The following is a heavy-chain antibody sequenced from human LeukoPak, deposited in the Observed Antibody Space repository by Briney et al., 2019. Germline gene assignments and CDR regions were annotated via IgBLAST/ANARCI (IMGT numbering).Heavy chain of an antibody. D-gene: IGHD6-19*01. V-gene: IGHV4-4*02. CDR1: GGSISSSMW. Sequence: PSETLSLTCAVSGGSISSSMWWTWVRQPPGKGLEWIGEIYHSGSTNYNPSLKSRLTISVGKSKNQFSLNLSSVTAADTAVYYCTRRAGTDSNGAFDIWGQGTMVTVSS. CDR2: IYHSGST. J-gene: IGHJ3*02. CDR3: TRRAGTDSNGAFDI.